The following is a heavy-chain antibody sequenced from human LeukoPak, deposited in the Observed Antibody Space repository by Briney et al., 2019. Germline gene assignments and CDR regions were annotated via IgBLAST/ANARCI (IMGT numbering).Heavy chain of an antibody. CDR3: ARRRGTGGWVVARGYYYYGMDV. Sequence: GASVKVSCKASGYTFTSYGISWVRQAPGQGLEWMGWISAYNGNTNYAQKLQGRVTMTTDTSTSTAYMELRSLRSDDTGVYFCARRRGTGGWVVARGYYYYGMDVWGQGTTVTVSS. V-gene: IGHV1-18*01. CDR1: GYTFTSYG. D-gene: IGHD6-19*01. J-gene: IGHJ6*02. CDR2: ISAYNGNT.